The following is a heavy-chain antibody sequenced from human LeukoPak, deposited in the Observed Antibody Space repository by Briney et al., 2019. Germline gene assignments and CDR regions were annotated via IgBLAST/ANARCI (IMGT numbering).Heavy chain of an antibody. Sequence: GGSLRLSCAASGFTVTDNYMNWVRQSSGKGLEWVSAISGSGGSTYYADSVKGRFTISRDNSKNTLYLQMNSLRAEDTAVYYCAKDRGYGDYVPLGDYWGQGTLVTVSS. CDR3: AKDRGYGDYVPLGDY. J-gene: IGHJ4*02. V-gene: IGHV3-23*01. CDR2: ISGSGGST. CDR1: GFTVTDNY. D-gene: IGHD4-17*01.